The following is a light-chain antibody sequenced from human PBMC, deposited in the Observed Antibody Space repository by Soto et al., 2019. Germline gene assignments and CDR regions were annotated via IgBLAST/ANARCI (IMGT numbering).Light chain of an antibody. CDR1: QSISSW. CDR3: QQYNSYSYT. Sequence: DIQMTQSPSTLSASVGDRVTITCRASQSISSWLAWYQQKPGKAPKLLIYKASSLESGVPSRFSGSGSGTDFPLTISSLQHDDFATYYCQQYNSYSYTFGQGTKLEIK. V-gene: IGKV1-5*03. J-gene: IGKJ2*01. CDR2: KAS.